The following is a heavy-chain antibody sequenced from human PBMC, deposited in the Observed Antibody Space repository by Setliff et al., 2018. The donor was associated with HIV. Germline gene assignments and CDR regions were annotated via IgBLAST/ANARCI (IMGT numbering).Heavy chain of an antibody. CDR1: GFTFSNAW. Sequence: GGSLRLSCAASGFTFSNAWMNWVRQAPGKGLEWVSFISSSSSYIYYADSVKGRFTISRYNAKNSLYLQMNSLRAEDTAVYYCARDFPPKPMVRGVIDDYFDYWGQGTLVTVSS. CDR2: ISSSSSYI. CDR3: ARDFPPKPMVRGVIDDYFDY. D-gene: IGHD3-10*01. J-gene: IGHJ4*02. V-gene: IGHV3-21*04.